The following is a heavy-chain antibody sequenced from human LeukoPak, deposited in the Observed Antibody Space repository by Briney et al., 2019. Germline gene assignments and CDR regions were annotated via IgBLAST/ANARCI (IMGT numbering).Heavy chain of an antibody. Sequence: SETLSLTCTVSGGSISSYHWSWIRQPAGKGLEWIGRIYTSGSTNYNPSLKSRVTMSVDTSKNQFSLKLSSVTAADTAVYYCARDSVYCSSTSCPYNWFDPWGQGTLVTVSS. CDR2: IYTSGST. CDR3: ARDSVYCSSTSCPYNWFDP. J-gene: IGHJ5*02. CDR1: GGSISSYH. D-gene: IGHD2-2*01. V-gene: IGHV4-4*07.